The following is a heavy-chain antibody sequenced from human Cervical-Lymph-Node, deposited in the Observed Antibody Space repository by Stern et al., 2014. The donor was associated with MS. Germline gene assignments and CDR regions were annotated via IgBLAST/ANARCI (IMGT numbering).Heavy chain of an antibody. J-gene: IGHJ4*02. CDR2: IYTRGST. CDR1: GGSISSGSYY. Sequence: QLQLQESGPGLVKPSQTLSLTCTVSGGSISSGSYYWSWIRQPAGKGLEWIGRIYTRGSTNYNPSPKSRVTISVDTSKNQVSLKLSSVTAADTAVYYCARWARDLSAFDYWGQGTLVTVSS. CDR3: ARWARDLSAFDY. V-gene: IGHV4-61*02. D-gene: IGHD3-16*02.